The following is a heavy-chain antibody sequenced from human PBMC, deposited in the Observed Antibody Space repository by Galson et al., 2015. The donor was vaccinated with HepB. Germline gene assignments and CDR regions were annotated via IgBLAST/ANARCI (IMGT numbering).Heavy chain of an antibody. V-gene: IGHV1-18*04. CDR3: ARDLEGGKDDV. J-gene: IGHJ4*02. CDR1: GYTFTSYG. Sequence: SVKVSCKASGYTFTSYGISWVRQAPGQGLEWMGWISAYNGNTNYAQKLQGRVTMTTDTSTSTGYMELRSLRADDSAVYYCARDLEGGKDDVWGQGTPVTVSS. CDR2: ISAYNGNT. D-gene: IGHD4-23*01.